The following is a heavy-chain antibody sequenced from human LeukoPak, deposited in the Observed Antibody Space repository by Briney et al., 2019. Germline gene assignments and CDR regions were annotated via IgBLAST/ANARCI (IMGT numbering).Heavy chain of an antibody. D-gene: IGHD3-22*01. V-gene: IGHV3-21*03. CDR2: ISSSSSYI. Sequence: GGSLRLSCAASGFTFSSYSMNWVRQAPGKGLEWVSSISSSSSYIYYADSVKGRFTISRDDAKNSLYLQMNSLKTEDTAVYYCTTDPYDSSGYYYSDWFDPWGQGTLVTVSS. J-gene: IGHJ5*02. CDR3: TTDPYDSSGYYYSDWFDP. CDR1: GFTFSSYS.